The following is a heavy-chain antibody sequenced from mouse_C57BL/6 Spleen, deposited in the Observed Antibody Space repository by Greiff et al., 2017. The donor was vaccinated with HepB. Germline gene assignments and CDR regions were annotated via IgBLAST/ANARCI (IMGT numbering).Heavy chain of an antibody. CDR3: ARWDWDEDWYFDV. V-gene: IGHV1-53*01. D-gene: IGHD4-1*01. Sequence: QVQLQQPGTELVKPGASVKLSCEASGYTFTSYWMHWVKQRPGQGLEWIGNINPSNGYTNYNEKFKNKATLTVDKSSSTAYIQLSSLTSEDSAVYYCARWDWDEDWYFDVWGTGTTVTVSS. CDR2: INPSNGYT. J-gene: IGHJ1*03. CDR1: GYTFTSYW.